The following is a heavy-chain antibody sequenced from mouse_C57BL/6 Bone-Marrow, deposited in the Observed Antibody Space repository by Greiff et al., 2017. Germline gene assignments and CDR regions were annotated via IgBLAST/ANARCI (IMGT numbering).Heavy chain of an antibody. J-gene: IGHJ4*01. CDR3: ARDYYGAMDY. V-gene: IGHV14-3*01. CDR2: IDPASGNT. D-gene: IGHD1-1*01. CDR1: GFNFKNTY. Sequence: VKLQQSVAELVRPGASVKLSCTASGFNFKNTYMHWVKQRPEQGLEWIGRIDPASGNTKYAPKFQGKATITADTSSNTAYLQLSSLTSEDTAIYYCARDYYGAMDYGGQGNGATVSS.